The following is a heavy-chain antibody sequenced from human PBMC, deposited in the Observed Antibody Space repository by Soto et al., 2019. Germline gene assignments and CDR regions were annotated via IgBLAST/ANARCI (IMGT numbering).Heavy chain of an antibody. Sequence: SETLSLTCTVSGGSISSGGYSWSWIRQHPGKGLEWIGHIFYSGSTYYNPSLKSRLIISVDTSKNQFSLKLNSVTATDTAVYYCARAGNSSGYSARFDYWGQGTRVTVSS. V-gene: IGHV4-31*03. D-gene: IGHD3-22*01. CDR2: IFYSGST. J-gene: IGHJ4*02. CDR3: ARAGNSSGYSARFDY. CDR1: GGSISSGGYS.